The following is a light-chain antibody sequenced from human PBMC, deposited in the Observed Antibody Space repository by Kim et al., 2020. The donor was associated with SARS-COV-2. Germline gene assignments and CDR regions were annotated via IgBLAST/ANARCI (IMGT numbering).Light chain of an antibody. CDR1: QSVSSF. Sequence: EIALTQSPATLSLAPGERSTLLCRASQSVSSFLAWYQQKPGQTPRLLIYDASNRATGIPVRFSGSGSGTDFTLTISSLEPEDFAVYSCQQRSIWPLTLGAGTTVDIK. CDR2: DAS. CDR3: QQRSIWPLT. J-gene: IGKJ4*01. V-gene: IGKV3-11*01.